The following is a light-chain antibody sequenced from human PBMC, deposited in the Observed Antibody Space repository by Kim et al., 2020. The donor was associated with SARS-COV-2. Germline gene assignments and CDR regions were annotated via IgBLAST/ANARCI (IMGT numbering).Light chain of an antibody. J-gene: IGLJ3*02. Sequence: SSELTQDPAVSVALGQTVRITCQGDSLRRYYASWYQQKSGQAPVLVIYGKNNRPSGIPDRVSGSSSGNTASLTITGAQAEDEADYYCHSRDSNDNHLFGGGTQLTVL. V-gene: IGLV3-19*01. CDR3: HSRDSNDNHL. CDR2: GKN. CDR1: SLRRYY.